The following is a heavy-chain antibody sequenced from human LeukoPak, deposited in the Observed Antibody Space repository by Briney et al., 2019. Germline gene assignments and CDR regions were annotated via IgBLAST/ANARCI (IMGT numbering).Heavy chain of an antibody. V-gene: IGHV3-23*01. CDR1: GFTFSSYA. Sequence: GGSLRLSCAASGFTFSSYAMSWVRQAPGKGLEWVSAISGSGGSTYYADSVKGRFTISRDNSKNTLYLQMNSLRAEDTAVYYCARDPHGYSSSYDGAFDIWGQGTMVTVSS. D-gene: IGHD6-13*01. CDR2: ISGSGGST. J-gene: IGHJ3*02. CDR3: ARDPHGYSSSYDGAFDI.